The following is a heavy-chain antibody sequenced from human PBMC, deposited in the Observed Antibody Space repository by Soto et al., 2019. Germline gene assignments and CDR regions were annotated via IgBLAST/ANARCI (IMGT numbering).Heavy chain of an antibody. CDR2: IIPIFGTA. Sequence: QVQLVQSGAEVKKPGSSVKVSCKASGGTFSSYAISWVRQAPGQGLEWLGGIIPIFGTANYAQKFQGRVTSTADESTSTAYMGLSSLRSEDTAGSYCASVRSVLWFGEPLAYGMDVWGQGTTVTVSS. D-gene: IGHD3-10*01. V-gene: IGHV1-69*01. CDR3: ASVRSVLWFGEPLAYGMDV. CDR1: GGTFSSYA. J-gene: IGHJ6*02.